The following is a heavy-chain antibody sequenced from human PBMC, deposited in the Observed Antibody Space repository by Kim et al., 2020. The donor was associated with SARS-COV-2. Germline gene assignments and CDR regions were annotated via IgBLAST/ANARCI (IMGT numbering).Heavy chain of an antibody. J-gene: IGHJ5*02. CDR3: ATTTVTRGWFDP. CDR1: GYTFTSYA. V-gene: IGHV1-3*01. D-gene: IGHD4-17*01. Sequence: ASVKVSCKASGYTFTSYAMHWVRQAPGQRLEWMGWINAGNGNTKYSQKFQGRVTITRDTSASTAYMELSSLRSEDTAVYYCATTTVTRGWFDPWGQGNLVTVSS. CDR2: INAGNGNT.